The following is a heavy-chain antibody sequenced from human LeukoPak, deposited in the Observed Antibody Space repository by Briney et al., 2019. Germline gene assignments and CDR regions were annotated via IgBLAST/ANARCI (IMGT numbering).Heavy chain of an antibody. CDR2: ISGSGGST. CDR1: GFTFSSYA. D-gene: IGHD1-26*01. Sequence: GGSLRLSCAASGFTFSSYAMSWVRQAPGKGLEWVSAISGSGGSTYYADSVEGRFTISRDNSKNTLYLQMNSLSAEDTAVYYCAKWWELPPYYFDYWGQGTLVTVSS. J-gene: IGHJ4*02. CDR3: AKWWELPPYYFDY. V-gene: IGHV3-23*01.